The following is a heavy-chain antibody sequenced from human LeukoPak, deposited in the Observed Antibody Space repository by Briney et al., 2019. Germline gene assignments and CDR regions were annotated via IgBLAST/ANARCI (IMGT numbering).Heavy chain of an antibody. Sequence: GGSLRLSCAASGFTFSSYWMTWVRQAPGKGLEWVANIKEDESEKYYVDSVKGRFTISRDNAKNSLSLQMNSLRAEDTAVYYCARGPQATYSYVYFFEYWGQGTLVTVSS. CDR3: ARGPQATYSYVYFFEY. D-gene: IGHD5-18*01. CDR1: GFTFSSYW. J-gene: IGHJ4*02. CDR2: IKEDESEK. V-gene: IGHV3-7*04.